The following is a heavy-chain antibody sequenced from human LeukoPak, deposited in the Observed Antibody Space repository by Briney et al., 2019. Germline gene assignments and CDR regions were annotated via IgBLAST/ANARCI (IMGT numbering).Heavy chain of an antibody. CDR2: INSDGSST. D-gene: IGHD4-23*01. CDR3: ARRYGGWEPTIDC. V-gene: IGHV3-74*01. Sequence: GGSLRLSCAASGFTSSSYWMHWVRQAPGKGLVWVSRINSDGSSTSYADSVKGRFTISRDNAKNTLYLQMNSLRAEDTAVYYCARRYGGWEPTIDCWGQGTLVTVSS. J-gene: IGHJ4*02. CDR1: GFTSSSYW.